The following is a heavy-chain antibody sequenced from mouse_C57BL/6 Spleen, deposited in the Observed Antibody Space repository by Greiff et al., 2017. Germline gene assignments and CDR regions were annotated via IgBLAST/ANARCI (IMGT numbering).Heavy chain of an antibody. CDR3: ARWGQLRPPYYAMDY. D-gene: IGHD3-2*02. CDR1: GYTFTSYG. Sequence: QVQLQQSGAELARPGASVKLSCKASGYTFTSYGISWVKQRTGQGLEWIGEIYPRSGNTYYNEKFKGKATLTADKSSSTAYMELRSLTSEDSAVYFCARWGQLRPPYYAMDYWGQGTSVTVSS. J-gene: IGHJ4*01. CDR2: IYPRSGNT. V-gene: IGHV1-81*01.